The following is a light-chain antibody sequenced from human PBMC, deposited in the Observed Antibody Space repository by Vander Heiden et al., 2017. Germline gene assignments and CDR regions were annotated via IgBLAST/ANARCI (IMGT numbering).Light chain of an antibody. J-gene: IGLJ2*01. Sequence: PGQSITISCTGTSSDIGAYDCVSWYQHKPDKAPRLIVYDVTHRPADISDRFSGSKSANTASLTISGLQAEDDADYYCSSYTTTNTRLFGGGTKLTVI. CDR3: SSYTTTNTRL. CDR2: DVT. CDR1: SSDIGAYDC. V-gene: IGLV2-14*03.